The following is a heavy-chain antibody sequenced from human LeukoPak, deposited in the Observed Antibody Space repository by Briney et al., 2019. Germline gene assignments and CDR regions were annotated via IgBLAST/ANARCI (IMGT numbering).Heavy chain of an antibody. D-gene: IGHD5-24*01. CDR2: ISAYNGNT. J-gene: IGHJ3*02. CDR1: GYTFTSYG. CDR3: ARVRDGYNDAYDI. V-gene: IGHV1-18*01. Sequence: ASVKVSCEAAGYTFTSYGISWVRQAPGQGLEWMGWISAYNGNTSYAQKLQGRVTMTRDTSTSTVYMELSSLKSEDTAVYYCARVRDGYNDAYDIWGQGTMVTVSS.